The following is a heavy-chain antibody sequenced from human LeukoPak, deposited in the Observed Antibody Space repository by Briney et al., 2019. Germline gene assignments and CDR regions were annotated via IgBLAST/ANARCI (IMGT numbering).Heavy chain of an antibody. J-gene: IGHJ4*02. CDR1: GGSINSGGYY. D-gene: IGHD3-9*01. CDR3: ARTYYDILTGYPYFDY. Sequence: SETLSLTCTVSGGSINSGGYYWNWIRQHPGKGLEWIGYIHYSGTTYYNPSLKSRVTISEDTSKNQFSLKLSSVTAADTAVYYCARTYYDILTGYPYFDYWGQGTLVTVSS. CDR2: IHYSGTT. V-gene: IGHV4-31*03.